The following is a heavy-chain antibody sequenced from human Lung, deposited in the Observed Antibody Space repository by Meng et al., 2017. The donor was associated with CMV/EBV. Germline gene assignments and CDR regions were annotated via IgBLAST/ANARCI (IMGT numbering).Heavy chain of an antibody. CDR1: GFTFDDHD. J-gene: IGHJ6*02. V-gene: IGHV3-43D*03. CDR3: AKATVSAAGFPHMDV. Sequence: GESPKISCAASGFTFDDHDMHWVRQAPGKGLEWISLISWDGGSTYYADSVKGRFTTSRDNSENSLYLQINSLRVEDTAVYYCAKATVSAAGFPHMDVWGQGXTVTVSS. CDR2: ISWDGGST. D-gene: IGHD6-13*01.